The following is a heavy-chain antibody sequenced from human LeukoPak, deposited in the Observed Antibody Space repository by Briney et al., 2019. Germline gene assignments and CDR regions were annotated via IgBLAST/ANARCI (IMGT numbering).Heavy chain of an antibody. D-gene: IGHD6-19*01. CDR2: INGYNGNT. V-gene: IGHV1-18*04. Sequence: GASVKVSCKASGYTFTRNGISWVRQAPGQGLEWMGWINGYNGNTKYAQKLQGRVTMTTDTSTTTAYMELRSLRSDDTAVYYCAREGWGTYRSGPYYFDYWGQGTLITVSS. CDR3: AREGWGTYRSGPYYFDY. CDR1: GYTFTRNG. J-gene: IGHJ4*02.